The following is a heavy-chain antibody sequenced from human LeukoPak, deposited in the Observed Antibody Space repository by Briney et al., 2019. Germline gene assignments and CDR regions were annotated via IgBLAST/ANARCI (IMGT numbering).Heavy chain of an antibody. Sequence: SETLSLTCAVYGGSSSGYYWNWIRQPPGKGLEWIGEINHSGSTNYNPSLKSRVTISVDTSKNQFSLKLSSVTAADTAVYYCARGARGRGIVVVPAAIGHWFDPWGQGTLVTVSS. CDR3: ARGARGRGIVVVPAAIGHWFDP. J-gene: IGHJ5*02. CDR1: GGSSSGYY. CDR2: INHSGST. D-gene: IGHD2-2*01. V-gene: IGHV4-34*01.